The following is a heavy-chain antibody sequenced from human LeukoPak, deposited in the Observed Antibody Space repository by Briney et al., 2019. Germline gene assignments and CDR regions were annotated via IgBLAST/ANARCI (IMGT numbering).Heavy chain of an antibody. CDR1: GYTFTSYG. V-gene: IGHV1-18*01. D-gene: IGHD3-10*01. CDR2: ISAYNGNT. J-gene: IGHJ3*02. Sequence: ASVKVSCKASGYTFTSYGISWVRQAPGQGLEWMGWISAYNGNTNYAQKLQGRVTMTTDTSTSTAYMELRSLRSEDTAVYYCARDWVGVLLWFGEPKGDAFDIWGQGTMVTVSS. CDR3: ARDWVGVLLWFGEPKGDAFDI.